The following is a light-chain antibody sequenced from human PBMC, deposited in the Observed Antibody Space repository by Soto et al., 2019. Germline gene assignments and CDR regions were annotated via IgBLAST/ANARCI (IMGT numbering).Light chain of an antibody. Sequence: EIMMTQSPATLSLYPGERATLSCRASRSVSSSLAWYQQKPGQAPRLLIYGASTRATGIPARFSGSGSGTEFTLTISSLQSEDFAAYYCQQYDNWPPLTFGGGTKVEIK. V-gene: IGKV3-15*01. J-gene: IGKJ4*01. CDR1: RSVSSS. CDR3: QQYDNWPPLT. CDR2: GAS.